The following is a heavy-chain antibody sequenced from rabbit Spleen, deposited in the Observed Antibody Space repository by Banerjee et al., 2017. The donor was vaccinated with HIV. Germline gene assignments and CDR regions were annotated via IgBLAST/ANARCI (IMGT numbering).Heavy chain of an antibody. Sequence: QEQLEESGGDLVKPGASLTLTCTVSGFSFSSGYDMCWVRQAPGKGLEWIACIGVGGGKTYYASWAKGRFTISKTSPTTVTLQMTSLTAADTATYLCTRDPDDSYHYYGMDLWGPGPLVTVS. CDR2: IGVGGGKT. CDR1: GFSFSSGYD. D-gene: IGHD6-1*01. J-gene: IGHJ6*01. CDR3: TRDPDDSYHYYGMDL. V-gene: IGHV1S45*01.